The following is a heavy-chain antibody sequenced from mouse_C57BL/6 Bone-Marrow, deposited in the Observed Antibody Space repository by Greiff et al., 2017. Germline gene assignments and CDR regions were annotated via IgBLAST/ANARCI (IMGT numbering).Heavy chain of an antibody. D-gene: IGHD3-2*02. V-gene: IGHV10-3*01. CDR2: IRSKSSNYAT. J-gene: IGHJ3*01. CDR1: GFTFNTYA. Sequence: EVQLQESGGGLVQPKGSLKLSCAASGFTFNTYAMHWVRQAPGKGLEWVARIRSKSSNYATYYADSVKDRFTIYRDDSQSMLYLQMNNLKTEDTAMYYCVRDLDSSGWFAYWGQGTLGTVSA. CDR3: VRDLDSSGWFAY.